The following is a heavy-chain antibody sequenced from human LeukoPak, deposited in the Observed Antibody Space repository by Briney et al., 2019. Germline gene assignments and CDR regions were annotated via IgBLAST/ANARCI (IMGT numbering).Heavy chain of an antibody. J-gene: IGHJ4*02. CDR3: ASSPKQYFIDY. D-gene: IGHD1/OR15-1a*01. Sequence: SETLSLTCTVSGASISSGAYYWSWIRQHPGKGLESIGYIFYRGSTYYNPSLKSRLTISVDTSKNQFSLKLNSVTDADTAVYYCASSPKQYFIDYWGQGALVTVSS. CDR2: IFYRGST. V-gene: IGHV4-31*03. CDR1: GASISSGAYY.